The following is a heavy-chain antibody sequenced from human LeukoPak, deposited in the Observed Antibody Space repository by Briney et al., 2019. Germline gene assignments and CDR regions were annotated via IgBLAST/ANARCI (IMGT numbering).Heavy chain of an antibody. J-gene: IGHJ3*02. V-gene: IGHV4-4*02. D-gene: IGHD3-10*01. Sequence: SETPSLTCAVSGGSISSSNWWSWVRRPPGKGLEWIGEIYHIGSTNYNPSLKSRVTISVDKSKNQFSLKLSSVTAADTAVYYCARRYIRGDTYGFDIWGQGTMVTVSS. CDR2: IYHIGST. CDR1: GGSISSSNW. CDR3: ARRYIRGDTYGFDI.